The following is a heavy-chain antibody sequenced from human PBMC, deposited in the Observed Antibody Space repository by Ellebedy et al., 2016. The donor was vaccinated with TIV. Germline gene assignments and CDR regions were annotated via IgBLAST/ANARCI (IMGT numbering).Heavy chain of an antibody. Sequence: PGGSLRLSCAASGFTFSSYSMNWVRQAPGKGLEWVSSISSSSSYIYYADSVKGRFTISRDNAKNSLYLQMNSLRAEDTAVYYCERNYYGSGRPNWFDPWGQGTLVTVSS. CDR3: ERNYYGSGRPNWFDP. D-gene: IGHD3-10*01. CDR2: ISSSSSYI. CDR1: GFTFSSYS. J-gene: IGHJ5*02. V-gene: IGHV3-21*01.